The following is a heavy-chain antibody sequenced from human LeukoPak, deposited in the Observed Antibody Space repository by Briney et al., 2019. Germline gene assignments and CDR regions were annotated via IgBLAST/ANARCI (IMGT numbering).Heavy chain of an antibody. CDR3: ASIDAYYDFWSGYSTSRYYGMDV. V-gene: IGHV4-4*07. D-gene: IGHD3-3*01. J-gene: IGHJ6*02. CDR1: GGSISSYY. Sequence: SETLSLTCTVSGGSISSYYWSWIRQPAGKGLEWIGRIYTSGSTNYNPSLKSRVTMSVDTSKNQFSLELSSVTAADTAVYYCASIDAYYDFWSGYSTSRYYGMDVWGQGTTVTVSS. CDR2: IYTSGST.